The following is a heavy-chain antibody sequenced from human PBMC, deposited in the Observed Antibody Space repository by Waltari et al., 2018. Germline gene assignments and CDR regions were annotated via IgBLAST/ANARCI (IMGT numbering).Heavy chain of an antibody. CDR2: IYSGGST. CDR3: ARGISYGGNPTGDAEYFQH. V-gene: IGHV3-53*01. J-gene: IGHJ1*01. D-gene: IGHD3-16*01. CDR1: GGSISSRSYY. Sequence: LQLQESGPGLVKPSATLSLTCTVSGGSISSRSYYWGWFRQHPGKGLEWVSVIYSGGSTYYADSVKGRFTISRDNSKNTLYLQMNSLRAEDTAVYYCARGISYGGNPTGDAEYFQHWGQGTLVTVSS.